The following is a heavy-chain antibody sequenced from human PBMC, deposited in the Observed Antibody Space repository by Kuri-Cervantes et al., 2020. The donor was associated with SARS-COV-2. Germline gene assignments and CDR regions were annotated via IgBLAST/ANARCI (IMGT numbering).Heavy chain of an antibody. J-gene: IGHJ3*02. CDR1: GYNFPDYG. CDR2: ISTYDGST. V-gene: IGHV1-18*01. Sequence: ASVKVSCKASGYNFPDYGISWVRQAPGQGLEWMGWISTYDGSTKYAQKFQGRVTMTKDTSTSTVYMETKSLRSDDTAFYYCAREVAVRVFDIWGQGTMVTVSS. CDR3: AREVAVRVFDI. D-gene: IGHD2-21*01.